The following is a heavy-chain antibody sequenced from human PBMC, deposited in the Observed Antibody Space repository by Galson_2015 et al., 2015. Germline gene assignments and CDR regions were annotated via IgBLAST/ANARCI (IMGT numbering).Heavy chain of an antibody. CDR2: IDWDDDK. V-gene: IGHV2-70*01. Sequence: PALVKPTQPLTLTCTFSGFSLRTSGMCVSWIRQPPGKALEWLALIDWDDDKKYSTSLKTRLTISKYTYKNQVVLTMTNMDPADTATYYCARTPSADYYHYYMDVWGKGTTITVSS. CDR3: ARTPSADYYHYYMDV. CDR1: GFSLRTSGMC. J-gene: IGHJ6*03. D-gene: IGHD3-10*01.